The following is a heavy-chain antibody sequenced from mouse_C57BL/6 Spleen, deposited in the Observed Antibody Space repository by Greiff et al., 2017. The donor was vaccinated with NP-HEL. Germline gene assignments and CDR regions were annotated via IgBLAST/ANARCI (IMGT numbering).Heavy chain of an antibody. CDR2: IYPGSGST. J-gene: IGHJ2*01. D-gene: IGHD2-4*01. V-gene: IGHV1-55*01. Sequence: QVQLQQPGAELVKPGASVKMSCKASGYTFTSYWITWVKQRPGQGLEWIGDIYPGSGSTNYNEKFKSKATLTVDTSSSTAYMQLSSLTSEDSAVYDCARSGDYDDGYYFDYWGQGTTLTVSS. CDR3: ARSGDYDDGYYFDY. CDR1: GYTFTSYW.